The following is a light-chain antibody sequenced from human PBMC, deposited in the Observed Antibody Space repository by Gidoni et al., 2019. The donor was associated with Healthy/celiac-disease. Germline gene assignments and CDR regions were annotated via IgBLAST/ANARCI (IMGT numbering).Light chain of an antibody. J-gene: IGLJ3*02. CDR1: SSNIGSNT. CDR3: AACDDSLNGWV. V-gene: IGLV1-44*01. CDR2: SNN. Sequence: QAVVTQPPSAYGRPGQRVTIPCSGSSSNIGSNTVNWYQKIPGTAPKLLIYSNNQRPSGVPDSFSGSKSGTSASLAISVLPSEDVADYYCAACDDSLNGWVFGGGTKLTVL.